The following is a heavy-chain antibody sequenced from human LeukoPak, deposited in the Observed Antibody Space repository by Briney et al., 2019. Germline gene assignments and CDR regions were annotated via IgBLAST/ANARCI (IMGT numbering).Heavy chain of an antibody. CDR2: IYTSGST. J-gene: IGHJ5*02. V-gene: IGHV4-61*02. Sequence: PSQTLSLTCTVSGNSISSGHYYWSWIRQPAGKGLEWIGRIYTSGSTNYNPSLKSRGTISGDTSKNQFSLRLSSVTAADTAVYYCAREYYDILTGYSVWFDPWGQGTLVTVSS. D-gene: IGHD3-9*01. CDR1: GNSISSGHYY. CDR3: AREYYDILTGYSVWFDP.